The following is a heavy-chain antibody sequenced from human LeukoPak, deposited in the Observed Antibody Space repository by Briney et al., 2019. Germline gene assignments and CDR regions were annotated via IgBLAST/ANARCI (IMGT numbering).Heavy chain of an antibody. J-gene: IGHJ4*02. CDR3: ARDPKIRTYYYDSSGYYFDY. D-gene: IGHD3-22*01. CDR2: IKPNGGRK. CDR1: GYNFHNYY. V-gene: IGHV1-46*02. Sequence: SVEVSCQASGYNFHNYYMEWVGTAPGKGGEGMGIIKPNGGRKSYAQRFQGRVTMTRDTSTSTVYMELSSLRSEDTAVYYCARDPKIRTYYYDSSGYYFDYWGQGTLVTVSS.